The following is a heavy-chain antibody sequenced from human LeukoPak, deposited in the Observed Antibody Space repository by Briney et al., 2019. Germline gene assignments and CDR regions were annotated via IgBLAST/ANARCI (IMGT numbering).Heavy chain of an antibody. J-gene: IGHJ1*01. CDR1: GGSFSGYY. CDR3: ARGSGYDSSPGYFQH. CDR2: INHSGST. Sequence: PSETLSLTCAVYGGSFSGYYWSWIRQPPGKGLEWIGEINHSGSTNYNPSLKSRVTISVDTSKNQFSLKLSSVTAADTAVYYCARGSGYDSSPGYFQHWGQGTLVTVSS. D-gene: IGHD3-22*01. V-gene: IGHV4-34*01.